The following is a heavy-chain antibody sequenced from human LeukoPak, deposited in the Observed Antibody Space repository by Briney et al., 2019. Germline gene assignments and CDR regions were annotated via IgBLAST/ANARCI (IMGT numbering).Heavy chain of an antibody. CDR1: GGSISSTGYY. D-gene: IGHD2-15*01. CDR3: ARRVRCSGDSCYSDNWFDP. J-gene: IGHJ5*02. Sequence: SEALSLTCTVSGGSISSTGYYWGWIRQPPGKGLEWIGNIYYSGSTHYHPSLKSRATISVDTSKSQFSLKLSSVTAADTAVFYCARRVRCSGDSCYSDNWFDPWGPGTLVTVSS. V-gene: IGHV4-39*01. CDR2: IYYSGST.